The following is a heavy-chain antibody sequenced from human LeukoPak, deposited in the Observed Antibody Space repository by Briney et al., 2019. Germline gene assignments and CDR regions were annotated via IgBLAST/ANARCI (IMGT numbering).Heavy chain of an antibody. Sequence: GGSLRLSCAASGFTFSSYAMSWVRQAPGKGLEWVSAISGSGGSTYYADPVKGRFTISRDNSKNTLYLQMNSLRAEDTAVYYCAKRGRVLRFLEWLLSFDYWGQGTLVTVSS. CDR2: ISGSGGST. V-gene: IGHV3-23*01. CDR1: GFTFSSYA. J-gene: IGHJ4*02. D-gene: IGHD3-3*01. CDR3: AKRGRVLRFLEWLLSFDY.